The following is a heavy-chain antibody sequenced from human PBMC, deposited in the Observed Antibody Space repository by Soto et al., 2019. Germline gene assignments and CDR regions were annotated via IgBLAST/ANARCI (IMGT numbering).Heavy chain of an antibody. D-gene: IGHD4-17*01. Sequence: SVKVSCKASGGTFSSYAISWVRQAPGQGLEWMGGIIPIFGTANYAQKFQGRVTITADESTSTAYMELSSLRSEDTAVYYCARDPKLDYVDWFDPWGQGTLVTVS. J-gene: IGHJ5*02. CDR1: GGTFSSYA. CDR2: IIPIFGTA. CDR3: ARDPKLDYVDWFDP. V-gene: IGHV1-69*13.